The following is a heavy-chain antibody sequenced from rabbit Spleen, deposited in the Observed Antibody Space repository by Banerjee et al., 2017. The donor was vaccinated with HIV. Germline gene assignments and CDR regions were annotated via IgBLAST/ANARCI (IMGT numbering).Heavy chain of an antibody. CDR3: ARDSDGSGRRFYFDL. CDR2: IDPGSGGSP. J-gene: IGHJ4*01. D-gene: IGHD3-1*01. CDR1: GFSFSGGYF. V-gene: IGHV1S45*01. Sequence: QEQLEESGGDLFRPEGSLTLTCTVSGFSFSGGYFMCWVRQAPGKGLEWIACIDPGSGGSPYYASEAKGRFTISKTSSTTMTLRMTSLTAAHTATYFCARDSDGSGRRFYFDLWGQGTLVTVS.